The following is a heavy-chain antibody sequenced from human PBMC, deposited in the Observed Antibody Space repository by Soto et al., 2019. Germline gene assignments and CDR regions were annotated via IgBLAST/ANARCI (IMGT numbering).Heavy chain of an antibody. D-gene: IGHD6-19*01. CDR1: GFTFSNAW. J-gene: IGHJ3*02. V-gene: IGHV3-15*01. CDR2: IKSKTDGGTT. CDR3: TTDPGQWQVTDDFDI. Sequence: GGSLRLSCAASGFTFSNAWMSWVRQAPGKGLEWVGRIKSKTDGGTTDYAAPVKGRFTISRDDSKNTLYLQMNSLKTEDTAVYYCTTDPGQWQVTDDFDIWGQGTMVTVSS.